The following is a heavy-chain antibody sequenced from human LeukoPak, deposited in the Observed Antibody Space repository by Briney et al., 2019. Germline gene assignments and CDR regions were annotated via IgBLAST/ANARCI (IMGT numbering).Heavy chain of an antibody. CDR3: TRAYCGGDCYSGRVDY. Sequence: PGRSLRLSCTASGFTFGDYAMSWVRQAPGKGLEWVGFIRSKAYGGTTEYAASVKGRFTISRDDSKSIAYLQMNSLKTEDTAVYYCTRAYCGGDCYSGRVDYWGQGTLVTVSS. CDR1: GFTFGDYA. CDR2: IRSKAYGGTT. J-gene: IGHJ4*02. D-gene: IGHD2-21*01. V-gene: IGHV3-49*04.